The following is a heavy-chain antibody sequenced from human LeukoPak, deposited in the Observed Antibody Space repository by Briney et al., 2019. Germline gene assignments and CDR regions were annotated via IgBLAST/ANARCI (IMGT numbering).Heavy chain of an antibody. CDR2: IIPIFGTA. Sequence: GSSVKVSCKASGGTFSSYAISWVRQAPGQGLEWMGGIIPIFGTANYAQKFQGRVTITADESTSTAYMELSSLRSEDTAVYYCAVYCSSTSCYGNWGQGTLVTVSS. J-gene: IGHJ4*02. D-gene: IGHD2-2*01. CDR1: GGTFSSYA. V-gene: IGHV1-69*01. CDR3: AVYCSSTSCYGN.